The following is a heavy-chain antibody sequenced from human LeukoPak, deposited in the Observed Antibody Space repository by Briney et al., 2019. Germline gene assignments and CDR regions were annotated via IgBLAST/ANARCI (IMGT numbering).Heavy chain of an antibody. D-gene: IGHD3-10*01. CDR2: ISKDGTNK. CDR1: GFTFSSYA. J-gene: IGHJ4*02. CDR3: GKDGYYSSGTYLDS. Sequence: GGSLRLCCAASGFTFSSYAMHWVRQAPGKGLQWVAVISKDGTNKYYADSVKGRFTISRDNSKNTLYLQMNSLRTEDTAVYYCGKDGYYSSGTYLDSWGQGTLVTVSS. V-gene: IGHV3-30*18.